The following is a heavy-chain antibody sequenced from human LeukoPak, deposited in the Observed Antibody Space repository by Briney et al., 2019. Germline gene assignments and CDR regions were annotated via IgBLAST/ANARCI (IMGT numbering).Heavy chain of an antibody. CDR1: GFTFSNFW. J-gene: IGHJ6*03. CDR2: IKQDGTEK. D-gene: IGHD5-18*01. CDR3: ARDATTQVGYVYMDV. Sequence: GGSLRLSCAASGFTFSNFWMSWVRQAPGKGLEWVANIKQDGTEKYYVDSVKGRFTISRDNAKNSLYLQMNSLRAEDTALYYCARDATTQVGYVYMDVWGKGTTVTISS. V-gene: IGHV3-7*01.